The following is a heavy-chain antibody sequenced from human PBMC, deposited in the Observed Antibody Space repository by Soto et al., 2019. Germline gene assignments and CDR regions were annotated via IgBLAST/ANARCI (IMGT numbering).Heavy chain of an antibody. Sequence: EVRLMESGGGLVQPGGSLRLSCAASGFTFSGYWMSWARQAPGKGLEWVAYIKRGGSEKYSVDSVKGRFTISRDNAQNSLYLQMKSLRVENTAISYCARDRGSGFCGQAYWGMDVWGQGTTVIVSS. D-gene: IGHD6-19*01. J-gene: IGHJ6*02. CDR3: ARDRGSGFCGQAYWGMDV. V-gene: IGHV3-7*05. CDR1: GFTFSGYW. CDR2: IKRGGSEK.